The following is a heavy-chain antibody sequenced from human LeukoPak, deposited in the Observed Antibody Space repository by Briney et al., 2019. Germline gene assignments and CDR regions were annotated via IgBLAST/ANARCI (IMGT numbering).Heavy chain of an antibody. CDR2: ISGSGGST. Sequence: GGSLRLSCAASGFTFSSYAVSWVRQAPGKGLEWVSAISGSGGSTYYADSVKGRFTISRDNSKNTLYLQMNSLRAEDTAVYYCAKAPLYYYYGMDVWGQGTTVTVSS. V-gene: IGHV3-23*01. J-gene: IGHJ6*02. CDR1: GFTFSSYA. CDR3: AKAPLYYYYGMDV.